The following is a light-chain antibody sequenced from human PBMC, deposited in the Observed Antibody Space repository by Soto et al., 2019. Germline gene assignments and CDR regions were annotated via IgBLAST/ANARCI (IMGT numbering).Light chain of an antibody. J-gene: IGKJ4*01. CDR2: AAT. CDR1: QGLSSW. CDR3: QQGYNFPLT. Sequence: DIQMTQSPSSVSASVGDRVTITCRASQGLSSWLAWYQQRPGKAPKLLIYAATILHTGVPSRFVGSGSATDFTLTITSLQPEDFATYYCQQGYNFPLTFGGGTRVEFK. V-gene: IGKV1D-12*01.